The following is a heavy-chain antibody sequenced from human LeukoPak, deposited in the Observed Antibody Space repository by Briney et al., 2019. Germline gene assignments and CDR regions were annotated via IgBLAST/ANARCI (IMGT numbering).Heavy chain of an antibody. CDR3: ARVVDTHFDY. V-gene: IGHV4-4*02. CDR1: GGSISNSNW. CDR2: IYHSGST. D-gene: IGHD5-18*01. Sequence: PSETLSLTCAVSGGSISNSNWWSWVRQPPGKGLEWIGEIYHSGSTNYNPSLKSRVTMSVDKSKNQFSLKLSSVTAADTAVYYCARVVDTHFDYWGQGTLVTVSS. J-gene: IGHJ4*02.